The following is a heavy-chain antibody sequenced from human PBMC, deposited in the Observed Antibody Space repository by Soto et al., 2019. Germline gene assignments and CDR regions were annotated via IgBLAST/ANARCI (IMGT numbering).Heavy chain of an antibody. CDR2: ISKDGNSE. V-gene: IGHV3-30-3*01. Sequence: QVQLVESGGGVVQPGRSLRLSCAASGFTFSNYVVHWVRQAPDKGLEWVAGISKDGNSEHYAESVKGRFTISRDNSKNTLNLQMNSLTGGDTAVYYCAREDASSGHAGTFYHWGQGTLLTVSS. CDR1: GFTFSNYV. D-gene: IGHD3-22*01. J-gene: IGHJ1*01. CDR3: AREDASSGHAGTFYH.